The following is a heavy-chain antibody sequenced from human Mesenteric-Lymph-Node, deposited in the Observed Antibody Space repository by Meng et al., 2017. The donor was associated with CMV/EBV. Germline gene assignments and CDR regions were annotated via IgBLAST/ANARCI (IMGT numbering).Heavy chain of an antibody. Sequence: SETLSLTCTVSGGSISSRDHYWSWVRQPPGKGLEWIGYIYHSGNTYYNPPLKSRVTISIDTSKNQFSLNVRSVTAADTALYYCARVRAGHEYFRLWGQGTVVTVSS. CDR2: IYHSGNT. D-gene: IGHD1-14*01. CDR3: ARVRAGHEYFRL. J-gene: IGHJ1*01. CDR1: GGSISSRDHY. V-gene: IGHV4-30-4*08.